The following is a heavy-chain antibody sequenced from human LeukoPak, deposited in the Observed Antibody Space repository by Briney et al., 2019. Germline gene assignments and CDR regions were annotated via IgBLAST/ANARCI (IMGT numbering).Heavy chain of an antibody. D-gene: IGHD1-26*01. CDR2: ISYDGSNK. V-gene: IGHV3-30*18. CDR1: GFTFSSYG. J-gene: IGHJ4*02. CDR3: AKDQATVGAPMDY. Sequence: GRSLRLSCAASGFTFSSYGMHWVRQAPGKGLEWVAVISYDGSNKYYADSVKGRFTISRDNSKNTLYLQMNSLRAEDTAVYYCAKDQATVGAPMDYWGQGTLVTVSS.